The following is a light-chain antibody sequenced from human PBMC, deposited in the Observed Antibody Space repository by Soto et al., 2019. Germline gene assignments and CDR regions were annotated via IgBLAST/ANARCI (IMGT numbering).Light chain of an antibody. Sequence: EIVMTQSPATLSVSPGERATLSCRASQSVSSNLAWYQQKPGQAPRLLIYGASTRATGIPARLSGRGSGTEFTLTISSLQSEDFAVYYCQQYNNWPPINFGQGTRMEIK. CDR3: QQYNNWPPIN. CDR2: GAS. V-gene: IGKV3-15*01. CDR1: QSVSSN. J-gene: IGKJ5*01.